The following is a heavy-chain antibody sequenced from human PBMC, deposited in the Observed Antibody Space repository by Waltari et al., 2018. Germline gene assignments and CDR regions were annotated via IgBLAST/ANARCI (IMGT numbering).Heavy chain of an antibody. Sequence: QVQLQQWGAGLVKPSETLSLTCTVSGGSISSYYWSWIRQPPGKGLEWIGYIYYSGSTNYNPSLKSRVTISVDTSKNQFSLKLSSVTAADTAVYYCARGGVGYYYYGMDVWGQGTTVTVSS. J-gene: IGHJ6*02. D-gene: IGHD3-10*01. CDR2: IYYSGST. CDR1: GGSISSYY. CDR3: ARGGVGYYYYGMDV. V-gene: IGHV4-59*01.